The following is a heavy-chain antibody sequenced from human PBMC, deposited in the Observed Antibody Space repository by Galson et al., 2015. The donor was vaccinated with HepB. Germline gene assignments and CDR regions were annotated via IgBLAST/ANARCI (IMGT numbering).Heavy chain of an antibody. J-gene: IGHJ3*02. V-gene: IGHV1-24*01. D-gene: IGHD4-17*01. Sequence: SVKVSCKVSGYTLTELSMHWVRQAPGKGLEWMGGFDPEDGETIYAQKFQGRVTMTEDTSTDTAYMELSSLRSEDTAVYYCVLFSSTTVTTLGAFDIWGQGTMVTVSS. CDR1: GYTLTELS. CDR3: VLFSSTTVTTLGAFDI. CDR2: FDPEDGET.